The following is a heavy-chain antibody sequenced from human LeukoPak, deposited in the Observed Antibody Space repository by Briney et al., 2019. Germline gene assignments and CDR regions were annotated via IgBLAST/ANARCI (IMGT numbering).Heavy chain of an antibody. J-gene: IGHJ6*03. Sequence: GRSLRLSCAASGFTFSSYALHWVRQAPGKGLEWVAVISSDGNYKYYADSVKGRFIISRDNSKNTLYLQMNSLRAEDTAVYYCLRGLPGYYYYYMDVWGKGTTVTVSS. CDR3: LRGLPGYYYYYMDV. CDR1: GFTFSSYA. D-gene: IGHD2-15*01. CDR2: ISSDGNYK. V-gene: IGHV3-30-3*01.